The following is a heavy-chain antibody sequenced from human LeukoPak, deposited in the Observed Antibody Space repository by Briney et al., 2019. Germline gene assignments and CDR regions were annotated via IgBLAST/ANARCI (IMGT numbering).Heavy chain of an antibody. V-gene: IGHV5-51*01. CDR3: ATSAGDSGGYYHY. J-gene: IGHJ4*02. CDR2: IYPIDSDT. CDR1: GYSFINYW. Sequence: GESLKISCKGSGYSFINYWIVWVRQMPGKGPEWMGVIYPIDSDTRYSPSFQGQVTISVDTSINTAYLQWTSLRASDTAMYYCATSAGDSGGYYHYWGQGTLVTVSS. D-gene: IGHD3-10*01.